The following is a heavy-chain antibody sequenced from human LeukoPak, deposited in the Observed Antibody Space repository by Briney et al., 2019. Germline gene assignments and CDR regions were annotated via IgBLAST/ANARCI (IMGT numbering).Heavy chain of an antibody. J-gene: IGHJ4*02. Sequence: GGSLRLSCAASGFTFSAYLMHWVRQAPGKGLEWVAVMSSDGSAMFYADSVKGRFTISRDNSKNTLYLQMNSLRAEDTAVYYCVRESEYYFDHIASFDYWGQGTLITVSS. CDR3: VRESEYYFDHIASFDY. CDR1: GFTFSAYL. CDR2: MSSDGSAM. D-gene: IGHD3-22*01. V-gene: IGHV3-30-3*01.